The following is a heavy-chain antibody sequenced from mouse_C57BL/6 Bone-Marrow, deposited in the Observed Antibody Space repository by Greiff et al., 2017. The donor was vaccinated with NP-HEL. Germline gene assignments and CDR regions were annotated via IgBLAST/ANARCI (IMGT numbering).Heavy chain of an antibody. J-gene: IGHJ3*01. CDR3: TRDTKDFAY. CDR1: GFTFSSYA. Sequence: DVHLVESGEGLVKPGGSLKLSCAASGFTFSSYAMSWVRQTPEKRLEWVAYISSGGDYIYYADTVKGRFTISRDNARNTLYLQMSSLKSEDTAMYYCTRDTKDFAYWGQGTLVTVSA. D-gene: IGHD1-1*01. V-gene: IGHV5-9-1*02. CDR2: ISSGGDYI.